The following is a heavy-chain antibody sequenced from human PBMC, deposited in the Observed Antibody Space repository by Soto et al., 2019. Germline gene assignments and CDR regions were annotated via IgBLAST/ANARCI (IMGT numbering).Heavy chain of an antibody. D-gene: IGHD2-2*01. CDR2: IIPMFDTP. J-gene: IGHJ6*02. V-gene: IGHV1-69*13. CDR3: ARHDCISTSCYYYYYYSMDV. Sequence: GASVKVSCKASGGTFSSDSFSWVRQAPGQGLEWMGGIIPMFDTPIYAQKFQDRVTITADESTSTAYMQLSSLRSGDTAVYYCARHDCISTSCYYYYYYSMDVWGQGTTVTV. CDR1: GGTFSSDS.